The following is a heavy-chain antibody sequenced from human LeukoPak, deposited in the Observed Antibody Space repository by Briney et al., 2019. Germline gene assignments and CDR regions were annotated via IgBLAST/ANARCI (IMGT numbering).Heavy chain of an antibody. Sequence: GGSLRLSCEASGFTFRSYAMHWVRQAPGKGLDWLAVISNDGRNNYYADSVKGRFTISRDNSRNTLYLQMNSLRVEDTAVYYCASLTDTSVGAFDIWGQGTVVTVSS. D-gene: IGHD2-2*01. CDR2: ISNDGRNN. CDR1: GFTFRSYA. V-gene: IGHV3-30-3*01. CDR3: ASLTDTSVGAFDI. J-gene: IGHJ3*02.